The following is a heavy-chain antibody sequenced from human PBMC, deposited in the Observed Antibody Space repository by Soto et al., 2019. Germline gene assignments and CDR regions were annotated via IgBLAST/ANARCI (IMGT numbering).Heavy chain of an antibody. J-gene: IGHJ4*02. CDR3: AKRYYYDSSGYH. Sequence: GGSLRLSCAASGITFSTYAMSWVRQAPGKGLEWVSAISGSGGSTYYADSVKGRFTISRDKSKNTLYLQMNSLRAEDTALYYCAKRYYYDSSGYHWGQGTLVTVSS. D-gene: IGHD3-22*01. V-gene: IGHV3-23*01. CDR2: ISGSGGST. CDR1: GITFSTYA.